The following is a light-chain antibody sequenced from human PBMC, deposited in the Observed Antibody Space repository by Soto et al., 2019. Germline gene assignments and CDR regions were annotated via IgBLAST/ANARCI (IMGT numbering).Light chain of an antibody. CDR1: SSDVGGYNY. CDR2: EVT. J-gene: IGLJ2*01. CDR3: SSYAGSNNYVV. Sequence: QSALTQPPSASGSPGQSVTISCTGTSSDVGGYNYVSWYQQHPGKAPKLMIYEVTKRPSGVPDRFSGSKSGSTASLTVSGLQAEDEADYCCSSYAGSNNYVVFGGGTKLTVL. V-gene: IGLV2-8*01.